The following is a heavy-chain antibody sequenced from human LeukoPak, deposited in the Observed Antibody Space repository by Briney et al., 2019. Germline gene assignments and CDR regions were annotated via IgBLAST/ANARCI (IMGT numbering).Heavy chain of an antibody. V-gene: IGHV3-48*01. CDR2: INSDGKTT. CDR3: VKDPYNWNDGNWFDP. CDR1: GFTFSDYS. J-gene: IGHJ5*02. Sequence: PGGSLRLSCAASGFTFSDYSMNWVRQAPGKGLEDLSYINSDGKTTWYADSVKGRFTASRDNAKNSLYLQMNSLRVEDTAVFYCVKDPYNWNDGNWFDPWGQGTLVTVSS. D-gene: IGHD1-20*01.